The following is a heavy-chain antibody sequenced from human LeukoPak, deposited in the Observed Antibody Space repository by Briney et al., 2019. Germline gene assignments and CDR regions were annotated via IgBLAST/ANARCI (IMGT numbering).Heavy chain of an antibody. J-gene: IGHJ4*02. Sequence: GESLKISCKGSGYSFTSYWIGWVRQMPGKGLXXXGIIYPGDSDTRYSPSFQGQVTISADKSISTAYLQWSSLKASDTAMYYCARHYSSGWYYFDYWGQGTLVTVSS. V-gene: IGHV5-51*01. CDR2: IYPGDSDT. D-gene: IGHD6-19*01. CDR1: GYSFTSYW. CDR3: ARHYSSGWYYFDY.